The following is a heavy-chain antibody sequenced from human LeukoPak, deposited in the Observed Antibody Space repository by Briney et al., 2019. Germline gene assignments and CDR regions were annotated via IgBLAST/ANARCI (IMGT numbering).Heavy chain of an antibody. CDR3: ATGYMVRGVVDI. V-gene: IGHV1-24*01. J-gene: IGHJ3*02. D-gene: IGHD3-10*01. CDR1: GYTLTELS. CDR2: FDPEDGET. Sequence: ASVKVSCKVSGYTLTELSMHWVRQAPGKGLEWMGGFDPEDGETIYAQKFQGRVTMTEDTSTDTAYMELSSLRSEDTAVYYCATGYMVRGVVDIWGQGTMVTVSS.